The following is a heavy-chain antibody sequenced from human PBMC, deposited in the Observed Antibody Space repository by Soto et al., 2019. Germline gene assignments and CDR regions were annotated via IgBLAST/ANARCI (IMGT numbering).Heavy chain of an antibody. CDR3: ARDGTLAAAPSGHYYYGMDV. Sequence: ESGGGLVQRGGYLRLSCAASAFTFSSYSMNWVRQAPGKGLECVSYISSSSSTIYYADSVKGRFTISRDNAKNSLYLQMNSLRDEDTAVYYCARDGTLAAAPSGHYYYGMDVWGQGTTVTVSS. CDR2: ISSSSSTI. D-gene: IGHD6-13*01. J-gene: IGHJ6*02. CDR1: AFTFSSYS. V-gene: IGHV3-48*02.